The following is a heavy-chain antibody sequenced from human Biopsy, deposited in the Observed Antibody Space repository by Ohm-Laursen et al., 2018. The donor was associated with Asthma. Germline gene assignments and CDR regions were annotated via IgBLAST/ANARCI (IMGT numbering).Heavy chain of an antibody. J-gene: IGHJ6*02. V-gene: IGHV4-34*01. D-gene: IGHD3-3*01. CDR2: SDHREHT. CDR1: GLSSSGYY. CDR3: ARGPEWSGLDI. Sequence: GTLSLTCRMYGLSSSGYYWTWIRPPPGKGLDWIGESDHREHTNINPTLKRRVTISKDKSANEFSLKMRSVTAADTAIYYCARGPEWSGLDIWGQGTTVTVSS.